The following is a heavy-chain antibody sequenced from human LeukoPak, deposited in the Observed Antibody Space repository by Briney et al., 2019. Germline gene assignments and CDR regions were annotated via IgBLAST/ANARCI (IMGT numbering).Heavy chain of an antibody. V-gene: IGHV4-39*02. CDR3: AREFIGYYGSGSYYNNWFDP. CDR2: IYYTGNT. CDR1: GGSISSYY. D-gene: IGHD3-10*01. J-gene: IGHJ5*02. Sequence: SETLSLTCTVSGGSISSYYWGWIRQPPGMGLEWIATIYYTGNTYYNPSLKSRVTISIDTSKNQFSLKLSSVTAADTAVYYCAREFIGYYGSGSYYNNWFDPWGQGTLVTVSS.